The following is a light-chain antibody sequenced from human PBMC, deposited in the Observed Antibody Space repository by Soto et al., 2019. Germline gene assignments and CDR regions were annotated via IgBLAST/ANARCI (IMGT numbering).Light chain of an antibody. Sequence: EVVLAQSPGTLSLSPGERATLSCRASQSVSSRLAWYQQKPGQAPRLLISGASDRASGFPARFSGSGSGTDFTLTISRLEPEDFAVYYCQQYGSSSWTFGQGTKVDIK. CDR1: QSVSSR. CDR2: GAS. J-gene: IGKJ1*01. CDR3: QQYGSSSWT. V-gene: IGKV3-20*01.